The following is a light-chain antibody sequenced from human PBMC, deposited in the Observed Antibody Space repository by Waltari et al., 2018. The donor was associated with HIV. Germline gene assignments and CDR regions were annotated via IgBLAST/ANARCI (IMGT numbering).Light chain of an antibody. CDR2: TNN. Sequence: QSVLTQPPSASGTPGQRVTISCSGSSSNIGRNYVYWYQQLPGTAPKLLIYTNNQRPSGVPDRVSGSKASTSASLAISGLRSEDEADYYCAAWNDRLSGYVFGTGTKVTV. CDR3: AAWNDRLSGYV. V-gene: IGLV1-47*01. J-gene: IGLJ1*01. CDR1: SSNIGRNY.